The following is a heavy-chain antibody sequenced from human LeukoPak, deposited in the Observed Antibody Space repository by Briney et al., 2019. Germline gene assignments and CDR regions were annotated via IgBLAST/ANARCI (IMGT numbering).Heavy chain of an antibody. CDR2: ISWNSGSI. CDR3: AKEGGKHCSSTSCYWDY. D-gene: IGHD2-2*01. CDR1: GFTFDDYA. J-gene: IGHJ4*02. V-gene: IGHV3-9*01. Sequence: PGGSLRLSCAASGFTFDDYAMHWVRQAPGKGLEWVSGISWNSGSIGYADSVKGRFTISRDDAKNSLYLQMNSLRAEDTALYYCAKEGGKHCSSTSCYWDYWGQGTLVTVSS.